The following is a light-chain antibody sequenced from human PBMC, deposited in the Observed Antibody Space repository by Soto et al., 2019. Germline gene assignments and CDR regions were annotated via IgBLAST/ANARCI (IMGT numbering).Light chain of an antibody. CDR3: QQYTTYYS. Sequence: DIQMTQSPSTLSASVGDRVTITCRASQSISNWWAWYQQKPGKAPELLIYKASRLQSGVPSRFSGSGSGREFTLTITSLQHDDSATYYCQQYTTYYSFGQGTKLEL. CDR2: KAS. J-gene: IGKJ2*03. V-gene: IGKV1-5*03. CDR1: QSISNW.